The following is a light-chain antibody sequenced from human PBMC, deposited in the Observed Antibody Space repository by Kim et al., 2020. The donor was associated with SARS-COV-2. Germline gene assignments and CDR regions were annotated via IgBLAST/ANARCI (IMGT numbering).Light chain of an antibody. V-gene: IGLV1-44*01. Sequence: GQRVTISCSGSSSNIGSNPVNWYQQLPGTAPKLLLYTNNQRPSGVPDRFSGSKSGTSASLAISGLQSEDEADYYCAAWDDSLNGQVFGTGTKVTVL. CDR1: SSNIGSNP. CDR2: TNN. J-gene: IGLJ1*01. CDR3: AAWDDSLNGQV.